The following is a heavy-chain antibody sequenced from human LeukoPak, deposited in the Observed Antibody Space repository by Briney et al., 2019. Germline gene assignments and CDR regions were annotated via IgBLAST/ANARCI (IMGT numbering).Heavy chain of an antibody. CDR3: TTGLEKAWYGVYYYYYYMDV. Sequence: PGGSLRLSCAASGFTFSNAWMSWVRQAPGKGLEWVGRIKSKTDGGTTDYAAPVKGRFTISRDDSKNTLYLQMNSLKTEDTAVYYCTTGLEKAWYGVYYYYYYMDVWGKGTTVTISS. J-gene: IGHJ6*03. D-gene: IGHD3-10*01. V-gene: IGHV3-15*01. CDR2: IKSKTDGGTT. CDR1: GFTFSNAW.